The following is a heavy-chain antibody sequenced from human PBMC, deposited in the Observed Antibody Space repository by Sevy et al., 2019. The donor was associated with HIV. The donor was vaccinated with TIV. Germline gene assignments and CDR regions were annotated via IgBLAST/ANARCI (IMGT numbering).Heavy chain of an antibody. CDR3: ARGGITIFGSLNYYYMDV. CDR2: ISAYNGNT. Sequence: ASVKVSCKASGYTFTSYGISWVRQAPGQGLEWMGWISAYNGNTNYAQKLQGRVTMTTDTSTSTAYMELGSLGSDDTAVYYCARGGITIFGSLNYYYMDVWGKGTTVTVSS. D-gene: IGHD3-3*01. V-gene: IGHV1-18*01. J-gene: IGHJ6*03. CDR1: GYTFTSYG.